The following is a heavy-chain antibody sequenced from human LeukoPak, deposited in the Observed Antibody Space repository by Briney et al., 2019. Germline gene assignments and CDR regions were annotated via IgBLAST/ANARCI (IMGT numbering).Heavy chain of an antibody. J-gene: IGHJ4*02. CDR2: ISSGGSST. D-gene: IGHD5-18*01. CDR1: GFTFNKFA. CDR3: AKGLGYSYGLDYFDY. Sequence: PGGSLRLSCAASGFTFNKFAMNWVRQAPGKGLEWVSAISSGGSSTYYPDSVKGRFTISRDNSKNTLYLQMNSLRAEDTAVYYCAKGLGYSYGLDYFDYWGQGTLVTVSS. V-gene: IGHV3-23*01.